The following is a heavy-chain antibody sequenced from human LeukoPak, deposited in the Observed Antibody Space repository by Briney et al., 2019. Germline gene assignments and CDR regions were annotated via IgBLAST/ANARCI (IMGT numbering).Heavy chain of an antibody. J-gene: IGHJ5*02. D-gene: IGHD3-10*01. V-gene: IGHV3-53*01. CDR1: GITVSSNY. Sequence: GGSRRLSCAASGITVSSNYMNWVRQAPGKGLEWVSVIYSGGSTYYADSVKGRFTISRDNSKNTLYLQMNSLRAEDTAVYYCARDRDANWFDPWGQGTLVTVSS. CDR3: ARDRDANWFDP. CDR2: IYSGGST.